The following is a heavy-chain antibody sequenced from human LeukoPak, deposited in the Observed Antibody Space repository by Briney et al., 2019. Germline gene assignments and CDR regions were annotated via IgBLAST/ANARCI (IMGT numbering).Heavy chain of an antibody. J-gene: IGHJ4*02. CDR2: IYYSGST. D-gene: IGHD6-19*01. CDR1: GGSISSSSYY. CDR3: ARQKGAVAPSGFDY. V-gene: IGHV4-39*01. Sequence: SETLSLTSTVSGGSISSSSYYWGWIRQPPGKGLEWIGSIYYSGSTYYNPSLKSRVTISVATSKNQFSLKLSAVTAADTAVYYCARQKGAVAPSGFDYWGQGTLVTVSS.